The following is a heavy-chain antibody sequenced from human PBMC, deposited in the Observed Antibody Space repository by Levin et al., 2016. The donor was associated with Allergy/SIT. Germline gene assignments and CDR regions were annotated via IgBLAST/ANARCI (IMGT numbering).Heavy chain of an antibody. CDR2: IWHDEGHK. V-gene: IGHV3-33*01. Sequence: GESLKISCAASGMTFRNYGMHWVRQAPGKGLEWVALIWHDEGHKFYADSVKGRFSISRDNSKNTLSLQMDSLRAEDTAVYFCTRDIQSYYFDHWGQGTLVTVSS. J-gene: IGHJ4*02. D-gene: IGHD2-21*01. CDR3: TRDIQSYYFDH. CDR1: GMTFRNYG.